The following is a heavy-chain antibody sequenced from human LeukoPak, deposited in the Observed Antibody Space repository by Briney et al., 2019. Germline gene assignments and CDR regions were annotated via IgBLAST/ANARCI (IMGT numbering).Heavy chain of an antibody. V-gene: IGHV4-59*08. CDR3: ARGRLGWPQNY. CDR1: GGSISSYY. CDR2: IYYSGST. Sequence: SETLSLTCTVSGGSISSYYWSWIRQPPGKGLEWIGYIYYSGSTNYNPSLKSRVTISVDTSKNQFSLKLSPVTAADTAVYYCARGRLGWPQNYWGQGTLVTVSS. D-gene: IGHD5-24*01. J-gene: IGHJ4*02.